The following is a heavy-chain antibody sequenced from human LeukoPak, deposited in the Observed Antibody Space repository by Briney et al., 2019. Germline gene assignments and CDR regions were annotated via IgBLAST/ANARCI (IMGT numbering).Heavy chain of an antibody. J-gene: IGHJ4*02. CDR3: ARVSGTYYDILTGHTTHRRSYYFDY. CDR1: GYTFTSNY. V-gene: IGHV1-46*01. D-gene: IGHD3-9*01. CDR2: ISPSGGST. Sequence: ASVKVSCKAFGYTFTSNYMHWVRQAPGQGPEWMGVISPSGGSTTYAQKFQGRVTITADESTSTAYMELSSLRSEDTAVYYCARVSGTYYDILTGHTTHRRSYYFDYWGQGTLVTVSS.